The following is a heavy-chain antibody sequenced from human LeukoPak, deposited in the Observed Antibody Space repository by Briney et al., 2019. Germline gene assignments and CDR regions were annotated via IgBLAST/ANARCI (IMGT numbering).Heavy chain of an antibody. J-gene: IGHJ4*02. CDR3: ARTLYYDSTNY. V-gene: IGHV1-46*01. CDR2: INPTGTSS. Sequence: GASVKVSCKSSGYTFTRHYLHWVRQAPGQGLEWVGLINPTGTSSWSAQKFQGRVTLTRDMSTSTDYMELSSLRSEDTAVYYCARTLYYDSTNYWGQGTLVTVSS. D-gene: IGHD3-22*01. CDR1: GYTFTRHY.